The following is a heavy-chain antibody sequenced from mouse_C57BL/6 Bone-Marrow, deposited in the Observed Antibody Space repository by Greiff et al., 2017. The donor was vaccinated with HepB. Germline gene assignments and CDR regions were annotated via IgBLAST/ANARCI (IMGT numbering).Heavy chain of an antibody. J-gene: IGHJ3*01. Sequence: EVHLVESGPGLVKPSQSLSLTCSVTGYSITSGYYWNWIRQFPGNKLEWMGYISYDGSNNYNPSLKNRISITRDTSKNQFFLKLNSVTTEDTATYYCASLDSAWFAYWGQGTLVTVSA. CDR1: GYSITSGYY. CDR2: ISYDGSN. CDR3: ASLDSAWFAY. V-gene: IGHV3-6*01.